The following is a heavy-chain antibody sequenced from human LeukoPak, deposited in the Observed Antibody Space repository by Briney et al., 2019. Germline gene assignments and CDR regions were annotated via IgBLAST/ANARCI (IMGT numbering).Heavy chain of an antibody. V-gene: IGHV4-34*01. Sequence: SETLSLTCAVYGGSFSGYYWRWIRQPPGKGLEWIVDINHSGSTNYNPSLKSRVTILVDTSKNQFSLKLSSVTAADTAVYYCARGHSPVTTKVSYFQHWGQGPLVTVSS. D-gene: IGHD4-17*01. J-gene: IGHJ1*01. CDR1: GGSFSGYY. CDR3: ARGHSPVTTKVSYFQH. CDR2: INHSGST.